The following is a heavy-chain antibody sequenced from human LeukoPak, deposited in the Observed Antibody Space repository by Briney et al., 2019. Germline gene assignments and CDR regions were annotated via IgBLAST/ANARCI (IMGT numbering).Heavy chain of an antibody. CDR2: IYPSDSDT. CDR3: ARHEALNYYDRSGYPNSLDY. D-gene: IGHD3-22*01. V-gene: IGHV5-51*02. CDR1: GYSSTSYC. J-gene: IGHJ4*02. Sequence: GESLKIPCQASGYSSTSYCTGWVCQMPAKGMEWMGIIYPSDSDTRYSPSFPNQVTTSADKSISTAYLQWSSLKASDTAMYYCARHEALNYYDRSGYPNSLDYWGQGTLVTVSS.